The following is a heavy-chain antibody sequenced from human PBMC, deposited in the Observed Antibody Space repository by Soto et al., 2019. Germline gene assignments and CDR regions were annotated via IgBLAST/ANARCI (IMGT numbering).Heavy chain of an antibody. V-gene: IGHV3-9*01. D-gene: IGHD4-4*01. Sequence: EVQLVESGGGLVQPGRSLRLSCAASGFTFDDYAMHWVRQAPGKGLEWGSGISWNSGSIGYADSVKRRFTISRDNAKNSLYLQMNSLRAEDTALYYCAKDNSNYYFDYWGQGTLVTVSS. CDR3: AKDNSNYYFDY. CDR2: ISWNSGSI. CDR1: GFTFDDYA. J-gene: IGHJ4*02.